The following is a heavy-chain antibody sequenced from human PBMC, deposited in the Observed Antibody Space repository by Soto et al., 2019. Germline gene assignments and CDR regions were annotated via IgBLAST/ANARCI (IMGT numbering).Heavy chain of an antibody. V-gene: IGHV3-23*01. CDR2: ISAGGDST. J-gene: IGHJ4*02. CDR3: ARRV. Sequence: EVKVLESGGGLVQPGGSLRLSCATSGFTFSLYPMNWVSQAPGKGLEWVSGISAGGDSTYYADSVKGRFTIFRDNSKNSVYLQMNSLRVEDTAVYYCARRVWGQGTLVTVSS. CDR1: GFTFSLYP.